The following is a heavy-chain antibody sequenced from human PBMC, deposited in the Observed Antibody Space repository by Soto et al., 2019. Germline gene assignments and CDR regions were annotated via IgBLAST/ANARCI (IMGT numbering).Heavy chain of an antibody. CDR2: TKQDGSGK. CDR1: GFTFSNAW. Sequence: EVQLVESGGGLVQPGGSLRLSCSASGFTFSNAWMSWVRQAPGKGLEWVASTKQDGSGKYYVDSVKGRFTISRDNAKNSLDLQRNSLRAEDTAVYYCARDPFDYWGQGTLVTVSS. CDR3: ARDPFDY. J-gene: IGHJ4*02. V-gene: IGHV3-7*03.